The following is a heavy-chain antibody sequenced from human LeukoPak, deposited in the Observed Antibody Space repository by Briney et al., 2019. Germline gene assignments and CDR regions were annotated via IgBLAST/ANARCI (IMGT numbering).Heavy chain of an antibody. CDR1: GFSLSTSGVG. CDR2: IYWNDDK. V-gene: IGHV2-5*01. CDR3: AHSFAPQITMIVVALNWFDP. J-gene: IGHJ5*02. Sequence: SGPTLVNPTQTLTLTCTFSGFSLSTSGVGVGWTRQTPGKALEWLALIYWNDDKRYSPSLKSRLTITKDTSKNQVVLTMTNMDPVDTATYYCAHSFAPQITMIVVALNWFDPWGQGTLVTVSS. D-gene: IGHD3-22*01.